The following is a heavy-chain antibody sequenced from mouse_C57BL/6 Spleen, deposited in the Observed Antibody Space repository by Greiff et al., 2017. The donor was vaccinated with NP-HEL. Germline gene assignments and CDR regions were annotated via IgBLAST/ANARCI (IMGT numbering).Heavy chain of an antibody. CDR1: GFNIKDDY. D-gene: IGHD3-3*01. CDR2: IDPENGDT. Sequence: EVQLQQSGAELVRPGASVKLSCTASGFNIKDDYMHWVKQRPEQGLEWIGWIDPENGDTEYASKSQGKATITADTSSNTAYLQLSSLTSEDTAVYYCTTSLGYFDYWGQGTTLTVSS. CDR3: TTSLGYFDY. V-gene: IGHV14-4*01. J-gene: IGHJ2*01.